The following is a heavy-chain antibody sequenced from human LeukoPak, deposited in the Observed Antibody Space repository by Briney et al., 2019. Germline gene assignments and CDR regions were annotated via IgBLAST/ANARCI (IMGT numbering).Heavy chain of an antibody. CDR1: GYSFTSYD. CDR2: SSAGNGDV. V-gene: IGHV1-18*01. CDR3: SRDERPTLTVGSPLYKWFGP. Sequence: ASVKVSCKASGYSFTSYDINWVRQAPGQGLEWMGWSSAGNGDVHYAPKFQDRVILTTDRSTRTAYMDLSNLRSDDTAVYYCSRDERPTLTVGSPLYKWFGPWGQGTLVTVSS. D-gene: IGHD2-15*01. J-gene: IGHJ5*02.